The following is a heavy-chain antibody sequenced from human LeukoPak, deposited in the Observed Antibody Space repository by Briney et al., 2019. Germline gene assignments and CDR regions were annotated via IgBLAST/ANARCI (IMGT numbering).Heavy chain of an antibody. Sequence: PGGSLRLSCAASGFTFSSYAMHWVRQAPGKGLEWVAVISYDGSNKYYADSVKGRFTISRDNSKNTLYLQMNSLRAEDTAVYYCAAYDSSGYYGLYGMDVWGQGTTVTVSS. CDR1: GFTFSSYA. CDR3: AAYDSSGYYGLYGMDV. CDR2: ISYDGSNK. V-gene: IGHV3-30*04. D-gene: IGHD3-22*01. J-gene: IGHJ6*02.